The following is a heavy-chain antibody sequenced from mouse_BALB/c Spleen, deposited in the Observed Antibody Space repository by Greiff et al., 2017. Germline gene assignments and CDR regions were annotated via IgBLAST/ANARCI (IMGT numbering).Heavy chain of an antibody. J-gene: IGHJ2*01. CDR3: ARDSYYFDY. Sequence: EVQLVESGGGLVQPGGSRKLSCAASGFTFSSFGMHWVRQAPEKGLEWVAYISSGSSTSYYADTVKGRFTISRDNTKNTLFLQMTSLRSEDTAMYYCARDSYYFDYWGQGTTLTVSS. V-gene: IGHV5-17*02. CDR2: ISSGSSTS. CDR1: GFTFSSFG.